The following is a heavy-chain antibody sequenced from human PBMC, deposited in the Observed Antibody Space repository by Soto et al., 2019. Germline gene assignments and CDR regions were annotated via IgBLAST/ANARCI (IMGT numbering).Heavy chain of an antibody. Sequence: KQSQTLSLTCAISGDSVSSNSAAWNWIRQSPSRGLEWLGRTYYRSKWYNDYAVSVKSRITINPDTSKNQFSLQLNSVTPEDTAVYYCARDRAALYSSSWSRDYYYGMDVWGQGTTVTVSS. J-gene: IGHJ6*02. D-gene: IGHD6-13*01. CDR1: GDSVSSNSAA. CDR2: TYYRSKWYN. CDR3: ARDRAALYSSSWSRDYYYGMDV. V-gene: IGHV6-1*01.